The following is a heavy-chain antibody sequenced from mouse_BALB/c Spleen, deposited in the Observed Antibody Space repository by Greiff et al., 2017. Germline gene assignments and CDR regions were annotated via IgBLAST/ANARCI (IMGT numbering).Heavy chain of an antibody. J-gene: IGHJ4*01. Sequence: QVHLQQSGAELVRPGVSVKISCKGSGYTFTDYAMHWVKQSHAKSLEWIGVISTYYGDASYNQKFKGKATMTVDKSSSTAYMELARLTSEDSAIYYCARGGYYAMDYWGQGTSVTVSS. V-gene: IGHV1S137*01. CDR2: ISTYYGDA. D-gene: IGHD1-1*02. CDR1: GYTFTDYA. CDR3: ARGGYYAMDY.